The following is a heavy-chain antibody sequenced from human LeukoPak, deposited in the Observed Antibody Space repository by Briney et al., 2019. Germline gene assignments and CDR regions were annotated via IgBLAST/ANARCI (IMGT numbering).Heavy chain of an antibody. CDR1: GXSISSRGYH. CDR3: ARDVVVTSSPDAFDI. Sequence: SETLSLTCTVSGXSISSRGYHWTWIRQHPGKGLEWIGCISYSGTTYYNPSLKSRLTISADTSNNLFSLNLSPVTAADTAVYYCARDVVVTSSPDAFDIWGQGTMVTVSS. J-gene: IGHJ3*02. D-gene: IGHD2-15*01. CDR2: ISYSGTT. V-gene: IGHV4-31*03.